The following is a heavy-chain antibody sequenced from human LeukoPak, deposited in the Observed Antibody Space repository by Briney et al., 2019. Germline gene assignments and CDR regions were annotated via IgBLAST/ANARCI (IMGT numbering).Heavy chain of an antibody. D-gene: IGHD4-17*01. J-gene: IGHJ5*02. CDR2: ISGSGGST. CDR1: GFTFSSYA. Sequence: PGGSLRLSCAASGFTFSSYAMSWVRQAPGKGLEWVSAISGSGGSTYYADSVKGRFTISRDNSKNTLYLQMNSLRAEDTAVYYCAKDQGDYGDLYSWFDPWGQGTLVTVSS. CDR3: AKDQGDYGDLYSWFDP. V-gene: IGHV3-23*01.